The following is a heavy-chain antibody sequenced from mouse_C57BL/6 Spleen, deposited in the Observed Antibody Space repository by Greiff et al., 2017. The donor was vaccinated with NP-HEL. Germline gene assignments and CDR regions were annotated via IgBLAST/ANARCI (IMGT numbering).Heavy chain of an antibody. CDR3: ARGTTVVGSYFDY. J-gene: IGHJ2*01. D-gene: IGHD1-1*01. CDR2: IDPANGNT. CDR1: GFNIKNTY. V-gene: IGHV14-3*01. Sequence: DVKLVESVAELVRPGASVKLSCTASGFNIKNTYMHWVKQRPEQGLEWIGRIDPANGNTKYAPKFQGKATITADTSSNTAYLQLSSLTSEDTAIYYCARGTTVVGSYFDYWGQGTTLTVSS.